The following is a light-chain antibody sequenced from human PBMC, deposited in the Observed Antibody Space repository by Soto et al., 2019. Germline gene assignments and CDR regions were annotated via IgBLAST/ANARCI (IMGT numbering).Light chain of an antibody. CDR2: GAS. CDR1: QSVSNNY. V-gene: IGKV3-11*01. CDR3: QQRSNWPIT. J-gene: IGKJ5*01. Sequence: EIVLTQSPGTLSLSPGERATLSCRASQSVSNNYLAWYQQKPGQAPRLLIYGASNRATGIPARFSGSGSGTDFTLTINSLEPEDFAVYYCQQRSNWPITFGQGTRLEI.